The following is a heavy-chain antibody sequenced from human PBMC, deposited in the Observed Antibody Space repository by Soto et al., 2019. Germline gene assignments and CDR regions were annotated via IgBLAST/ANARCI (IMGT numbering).Heavy chain of an antibody. CDR1: GGSISGYY. Sequence: PSETLSLTCTVSGGSISGYYWTWIRQPAGKGLEWIGRIYISGSSNSNPSLKSRVTMSLDTSKNQFSLNLNSVTAADTAIYYCAGAVNDYDSRGYRTSYFDYWGHGTLVTVSS. CDR3: AGAVNDYDSRGYRTSYFDY. D-gene: IGHD3-22*01. V-gene: IGHV4-4*07. J-gene: IGHJ4*01. CDR2: IYISGSS.